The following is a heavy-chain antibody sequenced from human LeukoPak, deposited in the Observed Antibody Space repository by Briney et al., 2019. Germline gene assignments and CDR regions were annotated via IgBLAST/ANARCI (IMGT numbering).Heavy chain of an antibody. CDR2: IYYSGST. CDR3: ARVYYGSVTAYYFDY. CDR1: GGSISSYY. V-gene: IGHV4-59*08. D-gene: IGHD3-10*01. J-gene: IGHJ4*02. Sequence: PSETLSLTCTVSGGSISSYYWSWIRQPPGKGLEWIGYIYYSGSTNYNPSLKSRVTISVDTSKNQFSLKLSSVTAADTAVYYRARVYYGSVTAYYFDYWGQGTLVTVSS.